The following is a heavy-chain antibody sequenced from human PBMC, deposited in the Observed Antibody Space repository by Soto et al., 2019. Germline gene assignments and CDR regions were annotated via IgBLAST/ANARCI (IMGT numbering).Heavy chain of an antibody. Sequence: PSETLSLTCTVSGGYISSYYWSWIRQPPGKGLEWIGYIYYSGSTNYNPSLKSRVTISVDTSKNQFSLKLSSVTAADTAVYYCARGLESPFNFDYWGQGTLVTVSS. CDR1: GGYISSYY. CDR3: ARGLESPFNFDY. V-gene: IGHV4-59*08. D-gene: IGHD3-3*01. CDR2: IYYSGST. J-gene: IGHJ4*02.